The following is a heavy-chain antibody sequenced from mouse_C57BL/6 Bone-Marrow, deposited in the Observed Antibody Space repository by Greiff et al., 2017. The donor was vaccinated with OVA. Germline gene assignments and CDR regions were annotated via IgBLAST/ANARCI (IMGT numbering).Heavy chain of an antibody. D-gene: IGHD1-2*01. J-gene: IGHJ3*01. CDR2: IWGGGST. CDR1: GFSLTSYG. Sequence: VKLVESGPGLVAPSQSLSITCTVSGFSLTSYGVDWVRQPPGKGLVWLGVIWGGGSTNYNSALMSRLSFSKDNSKSHVFLKMNSQQTDDTAMYYCAKHGYSPFAYWGQGTLVTVSA. V-gene: IGHV2-9*01. CDR3: AKHGYSPFAY.